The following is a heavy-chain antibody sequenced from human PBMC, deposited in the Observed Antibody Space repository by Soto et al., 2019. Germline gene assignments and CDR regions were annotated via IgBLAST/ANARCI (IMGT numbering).Heavy chain of an antibody. CDR1: GGSIISADSY. D-gene: IGHD3-22*01. Sequence: SETLSLTCAVSGGSIISADSYWFWIRKHPGKGLEWIGYIAYSGDTYYNPSLRSRVTISADTSENKFSLTLKSVTAADTAVYYCARVGPWVPYYYDSSPYTFENWFDPWGQGTLVTVSS. V-gene: IGHV4-31*11. J-gene: IGHJ5*02. CDR2: IAYSGDT. CDR3: ARVGPWVPYYYDSSPYTFENWFDP.